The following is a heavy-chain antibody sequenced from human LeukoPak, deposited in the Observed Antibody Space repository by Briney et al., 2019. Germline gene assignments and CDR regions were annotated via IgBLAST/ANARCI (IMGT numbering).Heavy chain of an antibody. CDR1: GYTFTDYY. Sequence: EATVKICCMVSGYTFTDYYIHWVQQAPGEGLEWMGLLDPEDGETIYAEKFQGRVTMTADTSTDTAYMELSSLRSEDTAVYYCATVFCSSTSCYTWGQGTLVTVSS. CDR2: LDPEDGET. D-gene: IGHD2-2*02. CDR3: ATVFCSSTSCYT. V-gene: IGHV1-69-2*01. J-gene: IGHJ5*02.